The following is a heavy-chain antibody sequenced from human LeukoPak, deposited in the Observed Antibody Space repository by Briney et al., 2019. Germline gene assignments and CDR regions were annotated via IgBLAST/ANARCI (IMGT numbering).Heavy chain of an antibody. CDR2: IYTSGST. Sequence: SETLSLTCTVPGGSISSYYLSWIRQPAGKGLEWIGRIYTSGSTNYNPSLKSRVTMSVDTSKNQFSLKLSSVTAADTAVYYCARDYNRYYYDSSGYNPFDLWGRGTLVTVSS. CDR3: ARDYNRYYYDSSGYNPFDL. CDR1: GGSISSYY. V-gene: IGHV4-4*07. J-gene: IGHJ2*01. D-gene: IGHD3-22*01.